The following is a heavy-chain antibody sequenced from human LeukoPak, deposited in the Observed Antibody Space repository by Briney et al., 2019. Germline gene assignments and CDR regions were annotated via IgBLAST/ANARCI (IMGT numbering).Heavy chain of an antibody. J-gene: IGHJ4*02. D-gene: IGHD1-26*01. V-gene: IGHV3-23*01. CDR3: AKDRENSGRAFDF. CDR2: ISGSGGST. CDR1: GFTLSSYA. Sequence: PGGSLRLSCAASGFTLSSYAMSWVRQAPGKGREWVSAISGSGGSTYYADSVKGRFTISRDNSKNTLYLQMNSLRVEDTAVYYCAKDRENSGRAFDFWGQGTLVTVSS.